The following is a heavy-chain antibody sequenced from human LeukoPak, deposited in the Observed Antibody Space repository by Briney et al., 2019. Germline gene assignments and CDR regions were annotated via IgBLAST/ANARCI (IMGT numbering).Heavy chain of an antibody. J-gene: IGHJ4*02. CDR1: GGSISSYY. V-gene: IGHV4-59*08. CDR2: IYYSGST. CDR3: ARPKSIADFDY. Sequence: SETLSLTCTVSGGSISSYYWSWIRQPPGKGLEWIGYIYYSGSTNYNPSLKSRVTISVDTSKNQFSLKLSSVTAADTAVYYCARPKSIADFDYWGQGTLVTVSS. D-gene: IGHD6-6*01.